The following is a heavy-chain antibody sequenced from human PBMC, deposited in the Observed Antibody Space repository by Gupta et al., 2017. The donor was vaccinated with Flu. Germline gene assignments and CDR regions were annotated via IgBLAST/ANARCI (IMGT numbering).Heavy chain of an antibody. CDR2: ISHDGTDT. CDR3: AKERVRRSSGDGMDV. D-gene: IGHD6-13*01. V-gene: IGHV3-30*18. Sequence: QVQLVESGGGVVQPGRSLRLSCAASGFIFSNYGMYWVRQAPGKGLEWTTIISHDGTDTLYADSVKGRFTISRDSSKNMLYLQMNSLRREDTAVYYCAKERVRRSSGDGMDVWGQGTTVTVS. J-gene: IGHJ6*02. CDR1: GFIFSNYG.